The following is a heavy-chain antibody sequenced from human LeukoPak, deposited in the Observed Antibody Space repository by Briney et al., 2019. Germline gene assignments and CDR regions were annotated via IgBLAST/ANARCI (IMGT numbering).Heavy chain of an antibody. D-gene: IGHD3-9*01. CDR2: IYSGGST. Sequence: GGSLRLSCAASGFTVSSNYMSWVRQAPGKGLEWVSVIYSGGSTYYADSVKGRFTISRDNSKNTLYLQMNSLRAEDTAVYYCASQTDLRYFDWLGAFDIWGQGTMVTVSS. CDR1: GFTVSSNY. CDR3: ASQTDLRYFDWLGAFDI. J-gene: IGHJ3*02. V-gene: IGHV3-53*01.